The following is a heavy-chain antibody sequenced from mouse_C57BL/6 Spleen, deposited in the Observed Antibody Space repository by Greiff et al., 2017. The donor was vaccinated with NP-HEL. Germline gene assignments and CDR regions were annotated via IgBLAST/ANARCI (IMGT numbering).Heavy chain of an antibody. J-gene: IGHJ2*01. CDR3: ARAYSNYGLFDY. V-gene: IGHV1-82*01. CDR1: GYAFSSSW. D-gene: IGHD2-5*01. Sequence: VQGVESGPELVKPGASVKISCKASGYAFSSSWMNWVKQRPGKGLEWIGRIYPGDGDTNYNGKFKGKATLTADKSSSTAYMQLSSLTSEDSAVYFCARAYSNYGLFDYWGQGTTLTVSS. CDR2: IYPGDGDT.